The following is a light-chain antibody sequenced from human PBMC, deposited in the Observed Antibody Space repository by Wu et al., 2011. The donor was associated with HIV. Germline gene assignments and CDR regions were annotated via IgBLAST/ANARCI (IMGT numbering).Light chain of an antibody. J-gene: IGKJ3*01. Sequence: EIVLTQSPVTLSLSPGERATLSCRASQSVSTYLAWYQQKPGQAPRLLIYDASNRATGIPVRFSGSGSGTDFTLTISSLAPEDFAVYYCQQRSKWPGTFGLGPKWISN. V-gene: IGKV3-11*01. CDR2: DAS. CDR1: QSVSTY. CDR3: QQRSKWPGT.